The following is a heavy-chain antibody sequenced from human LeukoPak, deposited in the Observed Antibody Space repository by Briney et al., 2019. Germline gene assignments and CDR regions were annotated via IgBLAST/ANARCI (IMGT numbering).Heavy chain of an antibody. CDR2: ISAYNGNT. J-gene: IGHJ4*02. V-gene: IGHV1-18*01. D-gene: IGHD1-26*01. Sequence: ASVKVSCKASGYTFTSYGISWVRQAPGQGREWMGWISAYNGNTNYAQKLQGRVTMATDTSTSTAYMELRSLRSDDTAVYYCASSSRYGRVFDYWGQGTLVTVSS. CDR3: ASSSRYGRVFDY. CDR1: GYTFTSYG.